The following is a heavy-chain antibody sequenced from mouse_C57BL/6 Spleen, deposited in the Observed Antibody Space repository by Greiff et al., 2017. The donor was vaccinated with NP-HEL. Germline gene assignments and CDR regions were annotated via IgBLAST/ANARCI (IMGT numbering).Heavy chain of an antibody. CDR1: GFTFSDYG. CDR2: ISSGSSTI. J-gene: IGHJ4*01. V-gene: IGHV5-17*01. Sequence: EVNVVESGGGLVKPGGSLKLSCAASGFTFSDYGMHWVRQAPEKGLEWVAYISSGSSTIYYADTVKGRFTISRDNAKNTLFLQMTSLRSEDTAMYYCARSGLRLYYAMDYWGQGTSVTVSS. CDR3: ARSGLRLYYAMDY. D-gene: IGHD2-4*01.